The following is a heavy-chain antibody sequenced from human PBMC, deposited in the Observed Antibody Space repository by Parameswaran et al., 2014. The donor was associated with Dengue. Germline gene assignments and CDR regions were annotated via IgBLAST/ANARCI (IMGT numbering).Heavy chain of an antibody. Sequence: SWVRQAPGQGLEWMGWISAYNGNTNYAQKLQGRVTMTTDTSTSTAYMELRSLRSDDTAVYYCARLAQRVRGPPVRNNNWFDPWGQGTLVTVSS. J-gene: IGHJ5*02. CDR3: ARLAQRVRGPPVRNNNWFDP. V-gene: IGHV1-18*01. CDR2: ISAYNGNT. D-gene: IGHD3-10*02.